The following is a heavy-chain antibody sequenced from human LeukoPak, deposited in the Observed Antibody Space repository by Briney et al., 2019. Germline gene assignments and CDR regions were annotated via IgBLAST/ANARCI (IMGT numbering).Heavy chain of an antibody. CDR1: GYTFTGYY. D-gene: IGHD1-26*01. Sequence: ASVKVSCKASGYTFTGYYMHWVRQAPGQGLEWMGWINPNSGGTNYAQKFQGRVTMTRDTSISTAYMELGRLRSDDTAVYYCAREDPIVGASFDYWGQGTLVTVSS. CDR2: INPNSGGT. CDR3: AREDPIVGASFDY. J-gene: IGHJ4*02. V-gene: IGHV1-2*02.